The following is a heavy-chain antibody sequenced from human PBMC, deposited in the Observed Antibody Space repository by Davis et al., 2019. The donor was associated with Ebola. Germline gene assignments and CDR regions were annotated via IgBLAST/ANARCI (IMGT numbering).Heavy chain of an antibody. CDR2: IRSKANSYAT. Sequence: GESLKISCAASGFTFSGSAMHWVRQASGKGLEWVGRIRSKANSYATAYAASVKGRFTISRDDSKNTAYLQMNSLKTEDTAVYYCARYGYSYGYGYWGQGTLVTVSS. V-gene: IGHV3-73*01. CDR1: GFTFSGSA. CDR3: ARYGYSYGYGY. D-gene: IGHD5-18*01. J-gene: IGHJ4*02.